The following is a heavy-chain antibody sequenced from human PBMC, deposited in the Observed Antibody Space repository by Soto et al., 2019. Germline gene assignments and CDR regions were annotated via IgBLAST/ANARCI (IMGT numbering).Heavy chain of an antibody. Sequence: QVQLVESWGGVVQPGTSLRLSCVGSGFTFRSFVIHWVRQAPGKGLEWVALTSYDGSNKYYDDSVKGRFTISRDNSRNTVDMQMDSLRLEVTVLYYCARWGTRGGFEVWGLGTFVSVSS. CDR2: TSYDGSNK. V-gene: IGHV3-30*19. D-gene: IGHD3-16*01. CDR1: GFTFRSFV. CDR3: ARWGTRGGFEV. J-gene: IGHJ4*02.